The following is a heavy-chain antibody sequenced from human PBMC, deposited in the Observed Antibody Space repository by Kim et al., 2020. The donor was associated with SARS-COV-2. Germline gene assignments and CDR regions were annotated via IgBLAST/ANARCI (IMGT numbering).Heavy chain of an antibody. CDR1: GYTLSELS. Sequence: ASVKVSCKVSGYTLSELSMHWVRQAPGKGLEWMGGFDPEDGETIYAQKFQGRVTMTEDTSTDTAYMELSSLRSEDTAVYYCGTQAGYGAGYFDYWGQGTLVTVSS. D-gene: IGHD6-13*01. CDR3: GTQAGYGAGYFDY. V-gene: IGHV1-24*01. CDR2: FDPEDGET. J-gene: IGHJ4*02.